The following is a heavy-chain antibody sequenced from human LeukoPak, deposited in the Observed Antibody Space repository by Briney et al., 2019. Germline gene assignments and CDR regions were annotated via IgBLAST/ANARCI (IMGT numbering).Heavy chain of an antibody. J-gene: IGHJ4*02. CDR2: VYHSGNT. D-gene: IGHD3-10*01. CDR1: GVSMSPYF. V-gene: IGHV4-59*01. CDR3: ARGRGIGAGNYFVH. Sequence: SETLSLTCSVSGVSMSPYFWSWIRQSPGKGLEWLGYVYHSGNTKYNPSLSSRLAISVDTSNNQLSLELTSLTAADTAVYHCARGRGIGAGNYFVHWGRGSLVTVSS.